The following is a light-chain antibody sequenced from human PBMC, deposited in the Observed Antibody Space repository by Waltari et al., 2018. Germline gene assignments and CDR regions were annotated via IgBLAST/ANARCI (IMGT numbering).Light chain of an antibody. Sequence: QSALTQPASVSGSPGQSITISCTGTSSAVGGYNYVSWYQQYPGKAPKLIIYDVSKRPSGVSNRFSGSKSGNTASLTISGLQAEDEADYYCCSYAGSSTHVLFGGGTKLTVL. CDR3: CSYAGSSTHVL. V-gene: IGLV2-23*02. CDR1: SSAVGGYNY. CDR2: DVS. J-gene: IGLJ2*01.